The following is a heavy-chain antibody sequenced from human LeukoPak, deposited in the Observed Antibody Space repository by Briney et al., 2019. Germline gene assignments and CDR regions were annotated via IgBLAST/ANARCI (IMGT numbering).Heavy chain of an antibody. CDR2: INSDGSTT. CDR1: GFTFSSYW. V-gene: IGHV3-74*01. Sequence: GGSLSLSCEASGFTFSSYWMHWVRQVPGKGLVWVSRINSDGSTTTYADSVKGRFTISRDNAKNTLYLQMNSLRAEDTAVYYCARRSYCSGGSCVHSFDYWGQGTLVTVSS. D-gene: IGHD2-15*01. CDR3: ARRSYCSGGSCVHSFDY. J-gene: IGHJ4*02.